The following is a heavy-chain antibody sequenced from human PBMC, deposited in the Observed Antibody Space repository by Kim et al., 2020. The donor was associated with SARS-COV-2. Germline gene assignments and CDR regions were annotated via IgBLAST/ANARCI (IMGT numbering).Heavy chain of an antibody. CDR2: GST. J-gene: IGHJ4*02. Sequence: GSTNYNPSLKSRVTISVDTSKNQFSLKLSSVTAADTAVYYCAYGDYYFDYWGQGTLVTVSS. V-gene: IGHV4-34*01. CDR3: AYGDYYFDY. D-gene: IGHD4-17*01.